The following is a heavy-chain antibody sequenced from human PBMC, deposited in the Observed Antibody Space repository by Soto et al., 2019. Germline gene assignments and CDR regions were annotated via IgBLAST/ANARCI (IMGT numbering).Heavy chain of an antibody. CDR2: VSESGGRT. CDR3: ARDPGGSYDY. CDR1: GFTFSSYA. D-gene: IGHD1-26*01. V-gene: IGHV3-23*01. Sequence: EVQLLESGGGLVQPGGSLRLSCAASGFTFSSYAMSWVRQAPGKGLEWVSTVSESGGRTNYAGSVKGRFTISRDNFRNTLSLQMNSLRAEDTALYYCARDPGGSYDYWGQGTLVTVSS. J-gene: IGHJ4*02.